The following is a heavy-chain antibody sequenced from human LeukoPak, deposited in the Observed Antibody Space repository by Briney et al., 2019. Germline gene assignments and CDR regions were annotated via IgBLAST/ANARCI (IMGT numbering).Heavy chain of an antibody. J-gene: IGHJ4*02. D-gene: IGHD6-13*01. CDR3: ARGRYSSTWSPSEY. V-gene: IGHV3-21*01. CDR1: GFTFSSYS. CDR2: ITSSSSYI. Sequence: GGSLRLSCAASGFTFSSYSINWVRQAPGKGLEWVSSITSSSSYIYYADSVKGRFTISRDNAENSLSLQMNSLRVDETAVYYCARGRYSSTWSPSEYWGQGALVTVSS.